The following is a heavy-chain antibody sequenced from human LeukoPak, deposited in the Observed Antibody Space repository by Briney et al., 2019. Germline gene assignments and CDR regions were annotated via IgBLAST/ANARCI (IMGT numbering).Heavy chain of an antibody. CDR2: IYYSGST. D-gene: IGHD3-22*01. V-gene: IGHV4-39*01. CDR3: AKSYYYDSSGYCQFDY. Sequence: PSETLSLTCAVYGGSFSGYYWGWIRQPPGKGLEWIGSIYYSGSTYYNPSLKSRVTISVDTSKNQFSLKLSSVTAADTAVYYCAKSYYYDSSGYCQFDYWGQGTLVTVSS. CDR1: GGSFSGYY. J-gene: IGHJ4*02.